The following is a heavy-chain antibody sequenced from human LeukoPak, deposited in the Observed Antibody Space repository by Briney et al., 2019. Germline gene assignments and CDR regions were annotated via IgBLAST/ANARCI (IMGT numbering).Heavy chain of an antibody. CDR3: AKDYSYDSSGYYLS. J-gene: IGHJ5*02. Sequence: GGSLRLSCAASGFTFSSYAMSWVRQAPGKGLEWVSAISGSGGSTYYADSVKGRFTISRDNSKNTLYLQMNSLRAEDTAVYYCAKDYSYDSSGYYLSWGQGTLVTVSS. V-gene: IGHV3-23*01. CDR1: GFTFSSYA. CDR2: ISGSGGST. D-gene: IGHD3-22*01.